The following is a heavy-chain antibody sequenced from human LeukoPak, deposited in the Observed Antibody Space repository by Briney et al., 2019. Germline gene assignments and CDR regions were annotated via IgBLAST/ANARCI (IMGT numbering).Heavy chain of an antibody. CDR1: GFTFSSYS. D-gene: IGHD5-18*01. CDR2: ISSSSSTI. J-gene: IGHJ4*02. Sequence: PGGSLRLSCAASGFTFSSYSMNWVRQAPGKGLEWVSYISSSSSTIYYADSVKGRFTISRDNAKNSLYLQMNSLRAEDTAVYYCAKSSREIQLWDNYFDYWGQGTLVTVSS. V-gene: IGHV3-48*01. CDR3: AKSSREIQLWDNYFDY.